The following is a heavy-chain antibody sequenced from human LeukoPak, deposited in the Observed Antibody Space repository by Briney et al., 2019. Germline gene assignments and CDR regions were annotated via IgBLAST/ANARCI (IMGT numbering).Heavy chain of an antibody. CDR3: ARVRYSSSSHWFDP. D-gene: IGHD6-6*01. V-gene: IGHV3-21*01. CDR2: ISSSSSYI. CDR1: GFTFSSYS. Sequence: GGSLRLSCAASGFTFSSYSMNWVRQAPGKGLEWVSSISSSSSYIYYADSVKGRFTISRDNAKNSLYPQMNSLRAEDTAVYYCARVRYSSSSHWFDPWGQGTLVTVSS. J-gene: IGHJ5*02.